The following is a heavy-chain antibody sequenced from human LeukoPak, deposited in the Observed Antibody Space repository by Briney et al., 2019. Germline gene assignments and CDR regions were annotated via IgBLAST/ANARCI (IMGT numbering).Heavy chain of an antibody. CDR1: GYTFTGYY. CDR2: INPNSGGT. CDR3: ARSRYCSRTSCYSFDY. Sequence: GASVKVSCKASGYTFTGYYMHWVRQAPGQGLEWMGWINPNSGGTNYAQKFQGRVTMTRDTSISTAYMELSRLRSDDTAVYYCARSRYCSRTSCYSFDYWGQGTLVTVSS. V-gene: IGHV1-2*02. D-gene: IGHD2-2*01. J-gene: IGHJ4*02.